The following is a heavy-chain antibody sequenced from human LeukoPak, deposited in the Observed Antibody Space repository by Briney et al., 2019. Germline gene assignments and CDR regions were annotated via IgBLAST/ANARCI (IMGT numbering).Heavy chain of an antibody. Sequence: SVKVSCKASGGTFSSYAISWVRQAPGQGLEWMGRIIPILGIANYAQKFQGRVTITADKSTSTAYMELSSLRSEDTAVYYCARVSVYGGYKNYYHYGMDVWGQGTTVTVSS. CDR2: IIPILGIA. V-gene: IGHV1-69*04. CDR1: GGTFSSYA. D-gene: IGHD5-12*01. CDR3: ARVSVYGGYKNYYHYGMDV. J-gene: IGHJ6*02.